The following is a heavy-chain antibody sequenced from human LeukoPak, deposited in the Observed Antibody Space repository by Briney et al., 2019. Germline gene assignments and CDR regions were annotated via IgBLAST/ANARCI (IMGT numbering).Heavy chain of an antibody. CDR1: GDTFNSYE. J-gene: IGHJ4*02. V-gene: IGHV1-69*13. CDR3: ARGVPATIRGGSNYFDF. D-gene: IGHD2-2*02. CDR2: IIPIFDSA. Sequence: SVKVSCKDSGDTFNSYEITWVRQAPGQGLEWVGGIIPIFDSAKYAQKFQDRVTITADESSKTAYMELSSLTSEDTAIYYCARGVPATIRGGSNYFDFWGQGTLVTVSS.